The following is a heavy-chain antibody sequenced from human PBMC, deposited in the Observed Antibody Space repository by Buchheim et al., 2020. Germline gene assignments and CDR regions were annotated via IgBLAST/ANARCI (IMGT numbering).Heavy chain of an antibody. CDR2: ISYDGSNK. CDR3: AKSYDSSGYYYYMDV. J-gene: IGHJ6*03. V-gene: IGHV3-30*18. D-gene: IGHD3-22*01. Sequence: QVQLAESGGGVVQPGRSLRLSCAASGFTFSSYGMHWVRQAPGKGLEWVAVISYDGSNKYYAGSVKGRFTISRDNSKNTLYLQMNSLRAEDTAVYYCAKSYDSSGYYYYMDVWGKGTT. CDR1: GFTFSSYG.